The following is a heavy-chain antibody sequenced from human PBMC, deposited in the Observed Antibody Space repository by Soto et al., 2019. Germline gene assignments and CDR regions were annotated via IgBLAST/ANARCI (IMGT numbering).Heavy chain of an antibody. Sequence: QMQLVESGGGLVKPGGSLRLSCTASGFTFSDYYMSWIRQAPGKGLECISYISSSASFTNNADSVKGRFTISRDNANNSLYLQMNSLRVENTAVYYCVRGGWTYYVDMWGQGTMVTVSS. V-gene: IGHV3-11*05. D-gene: IGHD3-16*01. CDR1: GFTFSDYY. CDR3: VRGGWTYYVDM. CDR2: ISSSASFT. J-gene: IGHJ3*01.